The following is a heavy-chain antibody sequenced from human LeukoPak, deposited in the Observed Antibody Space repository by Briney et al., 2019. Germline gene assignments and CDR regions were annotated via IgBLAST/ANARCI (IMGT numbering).Heavy chain of an antibody. D-gene: IGHD2-2*01. CDR1: GGSISSGGYY. CDR2: IYHSGST. J-gene: IGHJ6*03. Sequence: PSETLSLTCTVSGGSISSGGYYWSWLRQPPGKGLEWIGYIYHSGSTYYNPSLKSRVTISVDRSKNQFSLKLSSVTAADTAVYYCAREAGAHSRDIVVVPWSNSPSYYMDVWGKGTTVTVSS. V-gene: IGHV4-30-2*01. CDR3: AREAGAHSRDIVVVPWSNSPSYYMDV.